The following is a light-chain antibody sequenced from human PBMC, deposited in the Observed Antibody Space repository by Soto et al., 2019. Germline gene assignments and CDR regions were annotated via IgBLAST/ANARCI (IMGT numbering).Light chain of an antibody. CDR1: SGHSTYI. V-gene: IGLV4-60*02. J-gene: IGLJ2*01. CDR3: ETWDTNVVV. CDR2: LEGSGSY. Sequence: QSVLTQSSSASASLGSSVKLTCTLSSGHSTYIIAWHQQQSGKAPRYLMKLEGSGSYNKGSGIPDRFSGSSSGADRYLTISNLQFEDEADYYCETWDTNVVVFGGGTKVTVL.